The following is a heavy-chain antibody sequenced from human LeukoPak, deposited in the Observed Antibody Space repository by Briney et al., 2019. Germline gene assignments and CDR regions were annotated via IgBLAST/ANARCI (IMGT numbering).Heavy chain of an antibody. CDR3: ARDAPGYTNDWFDPDWGY. V-gene: IGHV3-48*03. J-gene: IGHJ4*02. CDR1: GFSFSKYE. CDR2: ISSSGSTI. D-gene: IGHD6-19*01. Sequence: GGSLRLSCAASGFSFSKYEMHWVRQAPGKGLEWLSYISSSGSTIYYADSVKGRFTISRDNAKNSLYLQMDSLRAEDTAFYYCARDAPGYTNDWFDPDWGYWGQGTLVTVSS.